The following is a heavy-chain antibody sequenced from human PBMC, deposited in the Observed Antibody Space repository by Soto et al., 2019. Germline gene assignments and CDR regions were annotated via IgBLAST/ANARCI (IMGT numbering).Heavy chain of an antibody. Sequence: GGSLRLSCAASGFTFSSYAMNWVRQAPGKGLEWVSGISGSGGTTYYADSVKGRFTISRDNSKDTLNLQMNSLRAEDTAVYYCAKVQYASPTSWFDPWGQGTLVTVSS. CDR3: AKVQYASPTSWFDP. V-gene: IGHV3-23*01. CDR2: ISGSGGTT. D-gene: IGHD2-2*01. CDR1: GFTFSSYA. J-gene: IGHJ5*02.